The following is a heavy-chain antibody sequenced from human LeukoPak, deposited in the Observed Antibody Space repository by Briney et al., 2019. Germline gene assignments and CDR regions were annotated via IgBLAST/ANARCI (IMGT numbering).Heavy chain of an antibody. CDR2: INPNSGGT. Sequence: ASVKVSCKASGYTFTGYYMHWVRQAPGQGLEWMGWINPNSGGTNYAQKFQGRVTMTRDTSISTAYMELSRLRSDDTAVYYCARDPQQQLVYYHYGMDVWGQGTTVTVSS. D-gene: IGHD6-13*01. CDR3: ARDPQQQLVYYHYGMDV. CDR1: GYTFTGYY. J-gene: IGHJ6*02. V-gene: IGHV1-2*02.